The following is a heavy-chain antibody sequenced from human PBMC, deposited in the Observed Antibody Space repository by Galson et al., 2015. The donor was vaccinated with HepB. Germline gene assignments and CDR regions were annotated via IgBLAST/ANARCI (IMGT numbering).Heavy chain of an antibody. CDR1: GFTFSSYW. V-gene: IGHV3-7*03. CDR3: ARPLTNWDFAFDY. J-gene: IGHJ4*02. Sequence: SLRLSCAASGFTFSSYWMSWVRQAPGKGLEWVANIKQDGSEKYYVDSVKGRFTISRDNAKNSLYLQMNSLRAEDTAVYYCARPLTNWDFAFDYWGQGTLVTVSS. CDR2: IKQDGSEK. D-gene: IGHD7-27*01.